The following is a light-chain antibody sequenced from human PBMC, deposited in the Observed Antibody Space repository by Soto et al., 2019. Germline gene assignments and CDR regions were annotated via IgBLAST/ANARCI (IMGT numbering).Light chain of an antibody. CDR1: QSVSSY. V-gene: IGKV3-11*01. J-gene: IGKJ1*01. CDR2: DAS. Sequence: EIVLTQSPATLSLSPGERATLSCRASQSVSSYLAWYQQKPGQAPRLLIYDASNRATGIPARFSGGGSGTDFTLTISSLAPEDFAVYFCQQRSNWPRTFCQGTKVEIK. CDR3: QQRSNWPRT.